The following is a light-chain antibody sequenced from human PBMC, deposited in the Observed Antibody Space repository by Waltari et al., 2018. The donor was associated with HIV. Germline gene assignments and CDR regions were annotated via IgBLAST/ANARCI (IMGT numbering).Light chain of an antibody. CDR2: DVS. J-gene: IGLJ3*02. V-gene: IGLV2-14*03. Sequence: QSALTQPASVSGSPGQSITISCTGTSSEVGGYNYVSWYQQHPGKAPKLMIYDVSNRPSGVSSRFSGSKSGNTASLTISGLQAEDEADYYCSSYTSSSTLEVFGGGTKLTVL. CDR3: SSYTSSSTLEV. CDR1: SSEVGGYNY.